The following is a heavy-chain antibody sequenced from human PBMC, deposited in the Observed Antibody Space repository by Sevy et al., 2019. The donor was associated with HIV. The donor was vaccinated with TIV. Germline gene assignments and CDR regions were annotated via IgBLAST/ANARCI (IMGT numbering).Heavy chain of an antibody. CDR1: GYTLTELS. CDR3: ATTKDYYDSSCYPFDY. CDR2: FDPEDDEK. Sequence: ASVKVSCKVSGYTLTELSVRWVRQAPGKGLEWMATFDPEDDEKIYAQKFQGRVTMTEDTSTDTAYMELSSLRSEDTAVYYCATTKDYYDSSCYPFDYWGQGTLVTVSS. D-gene: IGHD3-22*01. J-gene: IGHJ4*02. V-gene: IGHV1-24*01.